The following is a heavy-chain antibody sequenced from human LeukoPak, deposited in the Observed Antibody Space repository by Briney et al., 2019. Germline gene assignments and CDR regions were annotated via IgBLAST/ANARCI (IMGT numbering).Heavy chain of an antibody. Sequence: SETLSLTCVVSGYSISSGYYWGWIRQPPGKGLEWIGSMYQSGSTNYNPSLKSRVTISVDTSKNQFSLKLSSVTAADTAVYYCARGGGDCSSTSCPASAWGQGTLVTVSS. D-gene: IGHD2-2*01. CDR3: ARGGGDCSSTSCPASA. V-gene: IGHV4-38-2*01. CDR1: GYSISSGYY. CDR2: MYQSGST. J-gene: IGHJ5*02.